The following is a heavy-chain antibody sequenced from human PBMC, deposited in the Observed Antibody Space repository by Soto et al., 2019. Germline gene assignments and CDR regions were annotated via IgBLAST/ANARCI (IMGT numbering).Heavy chain of an antibody. CDR2: IHGSGST. CDR1: GGSISDNY. V-gene: IGHV4-4*07. D-gene: IGHD3-10*01. CDR3: ARDLQSANMNRGVPLAYHSFDP. Sequence: QVQLQESGPGLVKPSETLSLSCTVSGGSISDNYWTWIRQPAGKGLEWIGRIHGSGSTSYNPSPKTRVTMSVATSNQQISLRLTSVTAADTAVYYCARDLQSANMNRGVPLAYHSFDPWGHGTLVTVSS. J-gene: IGHJ5*02.